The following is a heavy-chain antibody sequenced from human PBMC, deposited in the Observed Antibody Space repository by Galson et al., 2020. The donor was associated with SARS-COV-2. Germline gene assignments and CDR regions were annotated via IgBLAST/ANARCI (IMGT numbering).Heavy chain of an antibody. V-gene: IGHV3-30*04. J-gene: IGHJ4*02. D-gene: IGHD1-26*01. CDR2: ISYDGSNK. Sequence: GGSLRLSCAASGFTFSSYAMHWVRQAPGKGLEWVAVISYDGSNKYYADSVKGRFTISRDNSKNTLYLQMNSLRAEDTAVYYCASGEGATTGYFDYWGQGTLVTVSS. CDR1: GFTFSSYA. CDR3: ASGEGATTGYFDY.